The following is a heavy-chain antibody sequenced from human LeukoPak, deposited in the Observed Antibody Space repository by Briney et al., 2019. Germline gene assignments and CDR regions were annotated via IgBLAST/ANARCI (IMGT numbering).Heavy chain of an antibody. CDR1: GFTFSSYA. V-gene: IGHV3-23*01. Sequence: GGSLRLSCAASGFTFSSYAMSWVRQAPGKGLEWVSAISGSGGSTYYADSVKGRFTISRDNSKNTLYLQMGSLRAEDMAVYYCARGNQLLYYMDVWGKGTTVTVSS. CDR2: ISGSGGST. D-gene: IGHD2-2*01. J-gene: IGHJ6*03. CDR3: ARGNQLLYYMDV.